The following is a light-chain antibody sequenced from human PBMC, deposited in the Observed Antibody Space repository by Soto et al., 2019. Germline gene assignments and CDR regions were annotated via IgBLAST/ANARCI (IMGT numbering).Light chain of an antibody. CDR1: SSNIGINT. Sequence: QLVLTQPPSASGTPGQRVTISWSGSSSNIGINTVNWYQQLPGTAPKLLIYSNNQRPSGVTDRFSGSKSGTSASLAISGLQSEDEADYYCAAWDDSLNGVLFGGGTKLTAL. CDR2: SNN. CDR3: AAWDDSLNGVL. J-gene: IGLJ2*01. V-gene: IGLV1-44*01.